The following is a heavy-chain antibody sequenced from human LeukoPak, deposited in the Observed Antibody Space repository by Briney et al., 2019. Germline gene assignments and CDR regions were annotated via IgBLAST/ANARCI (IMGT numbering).Heavy chain of an antibody. CDR1: GFTFSDYF. CDR2: INSAGDNI. V-gene: IGHV3-11*01. CDR3: GDLSH. J-gene: IGHJ4*02. Sequence: GGSLRLSCVASGFTFSDYFMSWIRQAPGKGLEWLSFINSAGDNIYYADSVKGRFTISRDNAKKTLYLQMNSLRAEDTAVYYCGDLSHWGQGTLVTVSS.